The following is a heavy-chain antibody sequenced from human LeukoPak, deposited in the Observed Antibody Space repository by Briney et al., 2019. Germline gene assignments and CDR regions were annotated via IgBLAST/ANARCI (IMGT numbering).Heavy chain of an antibody. V-gene: IGHV4-59*01. J-gene: IGHJ4*02. CDR2: IYYSGST. D-gene: IGHD3-22*01. CDR1: GGSISSYY. CDR3: ARANYYDSSGYLPLDY. Sequence: SETLSLTCTVSGGSISSYYWSWTRQPPGKGLEWIGYIYYSGSTNYNPSFKSRVTISVDTPKNHFSLKLSSVTAADTAVYYCARANYYDSSGYLPLDYWGQGTLVTVSS.